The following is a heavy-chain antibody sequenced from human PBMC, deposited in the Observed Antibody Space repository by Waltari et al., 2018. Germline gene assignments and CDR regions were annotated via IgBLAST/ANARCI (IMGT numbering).Heavy chain of an antibody. CDR3: ARVNPEYYYDSSGYYEFDY. J-gene: IGHJ4*02. V-gene: IGHV4-38-2*01. D-gene: IGHD3-22*01. CDR2: IYHSGSA. Sequence: QVQLQESGPGLVTPSETLSLTCAGPGYSISRGYYWGWIRQPPGKGLEWIGSIYHSGSAYYNPSLKSRVTISVDTSKNQFSLKLSSVTAADTAVYYCARVNPEYYYDSSGYYEFDYWGQGTLVTVSS. CDR1: GYSISRGYY.